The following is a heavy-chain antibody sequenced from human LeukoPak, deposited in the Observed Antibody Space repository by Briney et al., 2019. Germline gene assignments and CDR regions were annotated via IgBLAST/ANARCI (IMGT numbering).Heavy chain of an antibody. J-gene: IGHJ6*04. CDR3: ARAVAGENYYYYGMDV. Sequence: PSETLSLTCAVYGGSFSGYYWSWIRQPPGKGLEWIGEINHSGSTNYNPSLKSRVTISVDTSKNQFSLKLSSVTAADTAVYYCARAVAGENYYYYGMDVWGKGTTVTVSS. V-gene: IGHV4-34*01. D-gene: IGHD6-19*01. CDR1: GGSFSGYY. CDR2: INHSGST.